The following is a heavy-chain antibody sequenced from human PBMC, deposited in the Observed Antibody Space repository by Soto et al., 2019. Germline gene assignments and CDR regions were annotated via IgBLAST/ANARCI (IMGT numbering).Heavy chain of an antibody. D-gene: IGHD2-2*01. V-gene: IGHV1-46*01. CDR2: INPSGGST. Sequence: ASVKVSCKASGYTFTSYYMHWVRQAPGQGLEWMGIINPSGGSTSYAQKFQGRVTMTRDTSTSTVYMELSSLRSEDTAVYYCARWAEDCSSTSPYYYYYGMDVWGQGTTVTVSS. CDR1: GYTFTSYY. J-gene: IGHJ6*02. CDR3: ARWAEDCSSTSPYYYYYGMDV.